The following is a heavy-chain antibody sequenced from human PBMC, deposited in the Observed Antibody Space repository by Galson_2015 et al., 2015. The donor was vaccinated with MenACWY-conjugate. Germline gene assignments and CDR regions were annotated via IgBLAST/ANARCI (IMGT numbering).Heavy chain of an antibody. V-gene: IGHV4-61*08. CDR3: AREFSY. J-gene: IGHJ4*02. CDR2: IYDSGTT. Sequence: LSLTCSVSGGSASSSGYYWTWIRQPPGKGLEWIGLIYDSGTTKYNPSLKGRVTISLDTSKNQVSLKLSSVTAADTAVYYCAREFSYWGQGTLVTVSS. CDR1: GGSASSSGYY. D-gene: IGHD2/OR15-2a*01.